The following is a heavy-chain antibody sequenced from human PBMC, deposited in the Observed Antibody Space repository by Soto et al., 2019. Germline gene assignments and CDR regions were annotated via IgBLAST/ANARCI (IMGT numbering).Heavy chain of an antibody. CDR2: IRSNADGGTV. CDR1: GFTFSKAW. J-gene: IGHJ6*02. Sequence: SGFTFSKAWMRWVRQAPGKGLEWVGRIRSNADGGTVEYAAPVKGKFIISRDDSTNPLYLQINSLDTEDTGVYHCTAAGFRGVVMIGMDVWGQGTAVTVSS. D-gene: IGHD3-10*01. CDR3: TAAGFRGVVMIGMDV. V-gene: IGHV3-15*01.